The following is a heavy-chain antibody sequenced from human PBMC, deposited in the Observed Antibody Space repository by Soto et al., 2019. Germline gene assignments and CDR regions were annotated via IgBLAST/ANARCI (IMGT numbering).Heavy chain of an antibody. J-gene: IGHJ4*02. V-gene: IGHV3-23*01. CDR3: AKRSPYYFDY. CDR1: GFTFSSYA. Sequence: GGSLRLSCAASGFTFSSYAMSWVRQAPGKGLEWVSTINSAGSTFYADSVKGRFTISRGNSKNTLYLQMNNLRAEDTAVYYCAKRSPYYFDYWGQGTLVTVSS. CDR2: INSAGST.